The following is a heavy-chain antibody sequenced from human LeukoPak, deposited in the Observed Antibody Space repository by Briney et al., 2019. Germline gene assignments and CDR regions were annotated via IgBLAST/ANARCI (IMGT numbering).Heavy chain of an antibody. V-gene: IGHV3-23*01. D-gene: IGHD6-19*01. J-gene: IGHJ6*03. Sequence: SGGSLRLSCAASGFTFSSYAMSWVRQAPGKGLEWVSAISGSGGSTYYADSVKGRFTISRDNSKNTLYLQMNSLRAEDTAVYYCARDLGLNSSGWYYYYYYYYMDVWGKGTTVTVSS. CDR3: ARDLGLNSSGWYYYYYYYYMDV. CDR1: GFTFSSYA. CDR2: ISGSGGST.